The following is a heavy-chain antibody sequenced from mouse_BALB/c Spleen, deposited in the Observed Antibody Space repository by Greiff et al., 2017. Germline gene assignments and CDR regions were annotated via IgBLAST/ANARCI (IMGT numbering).Heavy chain of an antibody. Sequence: EVQVVESGPSLVKPSQTLSLTCSVTGDSITSGYWNWIRKFPGNKLEYMGYISYSGSTYYNPSLKSRISITRDTSKNQYYLQLNSVTTEDTATYYCAMRANWDLYFDYWGQGTTLTVSS. D-gene: IGHD4-1*01. CDR1: GDSITSGY. CDR3: AMRANWDLYFDY. J-gene: IGHJ2*01. CDR2: ISYSGST. V-gene: IGHV3-8*02.